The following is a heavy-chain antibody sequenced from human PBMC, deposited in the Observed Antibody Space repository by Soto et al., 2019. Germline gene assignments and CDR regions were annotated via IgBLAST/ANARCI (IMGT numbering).Heavy chain of an antibody. CDR1: GGSISSGDYY. V-gene: IGHV4-30-4*01. CDR3: ARGVVLVPAAINWFDP. Sequence: SETLSLTCTVSGGSISSGDYYWSWIRQPPGKGLEWIGYIYYSGSTYYNPSLKSRVTISVDTSKNQFSLKLSSVTAADTAVYYCARGVVLVPAAINWFDPLGQGTLVTGSS. J-gene: IGHJ5*02. CDR2: IYYSGST. D-gene: IGHD2-2*02.